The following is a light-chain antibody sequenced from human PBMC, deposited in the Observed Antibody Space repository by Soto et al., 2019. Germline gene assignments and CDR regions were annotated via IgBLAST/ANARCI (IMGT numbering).Light chain of an antibody. V-gene: IGKV1-5*03. CDR2: KAS. CDR3: QHYNSYSEA. CDR1: QTISSW. Sequence: IQMTQSPSTLSGSVGDRVTITCRASQTISSWLAWYQQKPGKAPKLLIYKASTLKSGVPSRFSGSGSGTEFTLTISSLQPDDFATYCCQHYNSYSEAFGQGTKVDIK. J-gene: IGKJ1*01.